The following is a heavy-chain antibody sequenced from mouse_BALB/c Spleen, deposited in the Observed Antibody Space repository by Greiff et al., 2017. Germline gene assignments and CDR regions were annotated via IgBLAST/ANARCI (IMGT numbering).Heavy chain of an antibody. V-gene: IGHV1S41*01. CDR1: GYTFTSYW. D-gene: IGHD4-1*01. Sequence: DLVKPGASVKLSCKASGYTFTSYWINWIKQRPGQGLEWIGRIAPGSGSTYYNEMFKGKATLTVDTSSSTAYIQLSSLSSEDSAVYFCATGAFAYWGQGTLVTVSA. J-gene: IGHJ3*01. CDR3: ATGAFAY. CDR2: IAPGSGST.